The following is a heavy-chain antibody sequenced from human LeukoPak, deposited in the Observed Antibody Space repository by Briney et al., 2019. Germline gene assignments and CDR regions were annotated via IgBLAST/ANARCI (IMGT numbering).Heavy chain of an antibody. D-gene: IGHD3-10*01. CDR3: ARHHYYGSGSYYNGFDY. Sequence: PSETLSLTCTVSGASVTDYYWSWIRQSPGKGLEWISYIHHSGNSDYNPSLRSRVTTSLDTSKNQFSLKLSSVTAADTAVYYCARHHYYGSGSYYNGFDYWGQGTLVTVSS. CDR2: IHHSGNS. V-gene: IGHV4-59*08. J-gene: IGHJ4*02. CDR1: GASVTDYY.